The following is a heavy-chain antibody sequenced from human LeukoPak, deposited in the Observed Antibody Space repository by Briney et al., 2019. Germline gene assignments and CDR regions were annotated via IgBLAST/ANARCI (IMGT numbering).Heavy chain of an antibody. Sequence: GESLKISCKGSGYSFTTHWIGWVRQMPGKGLEWMGRIDPSDSYTNYSPSFQGHVTISADKSISTAYLQWRSLKASDTAMYYCASLFRDDVFDIWGQGTMVTVSS. V-gene: IGHV5-10-1*01. CDR1: GYSFTTHW. CDR3: ASLFRDDVFDI. CDR2: IDPSDSYT. J-gene: IGHJ3*02.